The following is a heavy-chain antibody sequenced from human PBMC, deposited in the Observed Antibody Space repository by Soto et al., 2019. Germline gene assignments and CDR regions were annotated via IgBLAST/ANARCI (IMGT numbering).Heavy chain of an antibody. V-gene: IGHV4-4*02. Sequence: SLTCAVSGGSISSSNWWGWVRQPPGKGLEWIGEIYHSGSTNYNPSLKSRVTISVDKSKNQFSLKLSSVTAADTAVYYCARQYGSGSSGFDYWGQGSLVTVSS. CDR1: GGSISSSNW. J-gene: IGHJ4*02. D-gene: IGHD3-10*01. CDR2: IYHSGST. CDR3: ARQYGSGSSGFDY.